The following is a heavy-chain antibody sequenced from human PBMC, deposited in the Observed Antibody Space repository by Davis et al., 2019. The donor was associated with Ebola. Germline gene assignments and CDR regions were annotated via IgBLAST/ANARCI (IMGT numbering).Heavy chain of an antibody. CDR3: ARAAGYSSGWYEVDY. Sequence: PGGSLRLSCAASGFTFSSYSMNWVRQAPGKGLEWVSYISSSSTTIYYADSVKGRFTISRDNAKNSLYLQMNSLRDEDTAVYYCARAAGYSSGWYEVDYWGQGTLVAVSS. CDR1: GFTFSSYS. J-gene: IGHJ4*02. CDR2: ISSSSTTI. D-gene: IGHD6-19*01. V-gene: IGHV3-48*02.